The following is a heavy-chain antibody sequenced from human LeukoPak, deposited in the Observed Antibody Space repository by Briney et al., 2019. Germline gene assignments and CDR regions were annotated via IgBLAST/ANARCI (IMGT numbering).Heavy chain of an antibody. CDR2: ISGSGGGT. J-gene: IGHJ4*02. CDR1: GFNFSSYA. D-gene: IGHD2-15*01. V-gene: IGHV3-23*01. CDR3: AKDTLGYCSGGICYNY. Sequence: GGSLRLSCAASGFNFSSYAMTWVRQAPGKGLEWVSGISGSGGGTYYTDSVKGRFTISRDNSKNPLYLQVNSLRAEDTAVYYCAKDTLGYCSGGICYNYWGQGTLVTVSS.